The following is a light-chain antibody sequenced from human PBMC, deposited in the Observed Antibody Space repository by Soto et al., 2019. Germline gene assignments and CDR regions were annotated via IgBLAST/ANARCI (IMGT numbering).Light chain of an antibody. CDR2: AAS. CDR3: QQYNDWPRT. CDR1: QSVSTN. Sequence: EMVMTQSPATLSVSPGDRATLSCRASQSVSTNLACYQQKPGQVPRLLIYAASTRATGIPARFSGSGSGTEFTLTISSLQSEDFAVYYCQQYNDWPRTFGQGTKVDIK. J-gene: IGKJ1*01. V-gene: IGKV3-15*01.